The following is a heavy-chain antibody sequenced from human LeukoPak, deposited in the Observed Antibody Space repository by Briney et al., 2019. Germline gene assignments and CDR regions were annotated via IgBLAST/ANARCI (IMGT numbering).Heavy chain of an antibody. CDR1: GGSISSYY. CDR2: IYTSGST. V-gene: IGHV4-4*07. Sequence: PSETLSLTCTVSGGSISSYYWSWIRQPAGKGLEWIGRIYTSGSTNYNPSLKSRVTMSVDTSKNQFSLKLSSVTAADTAVYYCARSGYYYGSGSYPDYWGQGTLVTVSS. D-gene: IGHD3-10*01. J-gene: IGHJ4*02. CDR3: ARSGYYYGSGSYPDY.